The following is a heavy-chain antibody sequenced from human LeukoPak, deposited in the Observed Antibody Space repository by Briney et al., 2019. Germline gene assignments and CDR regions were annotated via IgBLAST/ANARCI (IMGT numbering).Heavy chain of an antibody. Sequence: GGPLTLSCTPSVFTFRSYSMKGVRRAPGKGVEWVSYISSSSSTIYYADSVKGRFTISRDNVKTSLYLQMNSMRDEDTAVYYCARYRGSYSASDYWGQGTLVTVSS. D-gene: IGHD1-26*01. CDR1: VFTFRSYS. CDR2: ISSSSSTI. V-gene: IGHV3-48*02. CDR3: ARYRGSYSASDY. J-gene: IGHJ4*02.